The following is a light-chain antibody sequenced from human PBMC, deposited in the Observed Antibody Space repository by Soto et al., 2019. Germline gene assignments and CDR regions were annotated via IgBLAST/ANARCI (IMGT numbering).Light chain of an antibody. CDR2: GAS. V-gene: IGKV3-15*01. CDR1: QSVSSN. CDR3: QQYNNWPLT. J-gene: IGKJ1*01. Sequence: EIVLTQSPGTLSLSPGERATLSCRASQSVSSNLAWYQQKPGQAPRLLIYGASTRATGIPARFGGSGSGTEFTLTISSLQSEDFAVYYCQQYNNWPLTFGQGTKVDIK.